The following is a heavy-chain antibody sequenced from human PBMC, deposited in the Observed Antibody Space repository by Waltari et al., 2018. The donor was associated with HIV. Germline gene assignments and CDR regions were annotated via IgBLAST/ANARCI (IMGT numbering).Heavy chain of an antibody. D-gene: IGHD5-12*01. V-gene: IGHV3-7*01. CDR3: ARDHTWLHSDS. CDR1: GYTFSTSW. Sequence: EVQLVESGGGLVQPGGSLRLSCAASGYTFSTSWLRWVRQAPGKGLEWVANIKQDGSEKYYVDSVKGRFTISRDNTKNSLYLQMNSLRAEDTAVYYCARDHTWLHSDSWGQGTLVTVSS. J-gene: IGHJ4*02. CDR2: IKQDGSEK.